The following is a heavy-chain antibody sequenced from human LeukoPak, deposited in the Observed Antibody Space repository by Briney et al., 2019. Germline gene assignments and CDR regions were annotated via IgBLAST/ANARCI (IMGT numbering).Heavy chain of an antibody. CDR1: GFTFSSYW. CDR2: ISSDGSST. CDR3: ARFRSSSWYLDY. Sequence: GFLRLSCAASGFTFSSYWMHWVRQAPGKGLVWVSRISSDGSSTSYADFAKGRFTISRDNAKNTLYLQMNSLRAEDTAVYYCARFRSSSWYLDYWGQGTLVTVSS. D-gene: IGHD6-13*01. V-gene: IGHV3-74*01. J-gene: IGHJ4*02.